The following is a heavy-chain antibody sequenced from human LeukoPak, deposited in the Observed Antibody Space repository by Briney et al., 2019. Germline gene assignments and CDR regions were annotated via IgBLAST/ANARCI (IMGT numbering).Heavy chain of an antibody. CDR3: ATNGFVASGYDYTPRNYYYYYGMDV. CDR2: LDPEDGET. CDR1: GYTLTELS. V-gene: IGHV1-24*01. J-gene: IGHJ6*02. D-gene: IGHD5-12*01. Sequence: ASVKVSCKVSGYTLTELSMHWVRQAPGKGLEWMGGLDPEDGETIYAQKFQGRVTMTEDTSTDTAYMELSSLRSEDTAVYYCATNGFVASGYDYTPRNYYYYYGMDVWGQGTTVTVSS.